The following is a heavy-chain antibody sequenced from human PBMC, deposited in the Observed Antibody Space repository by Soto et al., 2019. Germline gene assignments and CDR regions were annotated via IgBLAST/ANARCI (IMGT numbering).Heavy chain of an antibody. D-gene: IGHD4-17*01. J-gene: IGHJ4*02. CDR1: GGSISSYY. V-gene: IGHV4-59*01. Sequence: SETLSLTCTVSGGSISSYYWSWIRQPPEKGLEWIGYIYYSGSTNYNPSLKSRVTISVDTSKNQFSLKLSSVTAADTAVYYCARDPYGDYYFDYWGQGTLVTVSS. CDR2: IYYSGST. CDR3: ARDPYGDYYFDY.